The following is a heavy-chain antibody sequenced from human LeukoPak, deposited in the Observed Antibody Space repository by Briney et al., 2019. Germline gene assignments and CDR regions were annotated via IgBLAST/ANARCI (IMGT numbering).Heavy chain of an antibody. CDR2: INWNGGST. Sequence: PGGSLRLSCAASGFTFDDYGMSWVRQAPGKGLEWVSGINWNGGSTGYADSVKGRFTISRDNAKNSLYLQMNSLRAEDTALYYCARGVMRYFDWLLPHDYWGQGTLVTVSS. CDR3: ARGVMRYFDWLLPHDY. D-gene: IGHD3-9*01. J-gene: IGHJ4*02. V-gene: IGHV3-20*04. CDR1: GFTFDDYG.